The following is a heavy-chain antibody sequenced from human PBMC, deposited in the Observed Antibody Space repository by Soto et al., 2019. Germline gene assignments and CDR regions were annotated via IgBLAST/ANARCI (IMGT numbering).Heavy chain of an antibody. Sequence: QVQLVESGGGVVQPGKSLRLSCAASGFTFSSYGMHWVRQAPGKGLEWVAVISYDGSNKYYADSVKGRFTISRDNSKNTLYLQMNSLRAEDTAVYYCAKVDVPRGSSSADYYFDYWGQGTLVTVSS. CDR1: GFTFSSYG. V-gene: IGHV3-30*18. CDR3: AKVDVPRGSSSADYYFDY. J-gene: IGHJ4*02. CDR2: ISYDGSNK. D-gene: IGHD6-6*01.